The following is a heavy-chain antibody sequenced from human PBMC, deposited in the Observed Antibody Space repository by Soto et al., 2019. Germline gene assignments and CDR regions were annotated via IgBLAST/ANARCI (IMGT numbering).Heavy chain of an antibody. CDR2: IIPILGIA. CDR3: ARGAPRSSGYGSAFDI. V-gene: IGHV1-69*02. D-gene: IGHD6-13*01. J-gene: IGHJ3*02. Sequence: QVQLVQSGAEVKKPGSSVKVSCKASGGTFSSYTISWVRQAPGQGLEWMGRIIPILGIANYAQKFQGRVTITXXKXTXXAYMELSSLRSEDTAVYYCARGAPRSSGYGSAFDIWGQGTMVTVSS. CDR1: GGTFSSYT.